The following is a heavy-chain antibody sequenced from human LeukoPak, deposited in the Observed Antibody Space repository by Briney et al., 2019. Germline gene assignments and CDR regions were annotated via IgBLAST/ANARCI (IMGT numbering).Heavy chain of an antibody. Sequence: ASVKVSCKTSGYTFTGYYMHWVRQAPGQGLEWMGWINPNSGGTNYAQKFQGRVTMTRDTSISTAYMELSGLRSDDTAVYYCARANMVRGVGLFFDRNWFDPWGQGTLVTVSS. D-gene: IGHD3-10*01. CDR2: INPNSGGT. CDR3: ARANMVRGVGLFFDRNWFDP. CDR1: GYTFTGYY. J-gene: IGHJ5*02. V-gene: IGHV1-2*02.